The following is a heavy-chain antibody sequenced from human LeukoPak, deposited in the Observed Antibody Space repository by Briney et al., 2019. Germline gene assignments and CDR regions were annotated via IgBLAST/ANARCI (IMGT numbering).Heavy chain of an antibody. CDR1: GGSISTSDYY. D-gene: IGHD6-19*01. CDR3: AAIIALADTYDGFDV. CDR2: VYYTRDT. J-gene: IGHJ3*01. Sequence: SETLSLTCTVSGGSISTSDYYWGWIRQPPGKGLEWIGTVYYTRDTYYNPSLKSRVIISVDTSQNHFSLKLSSVTAADTAVYYCAAIIALADTYDGFDVWGQGTMVTVSS. V-gene: IGHV4-39*07.